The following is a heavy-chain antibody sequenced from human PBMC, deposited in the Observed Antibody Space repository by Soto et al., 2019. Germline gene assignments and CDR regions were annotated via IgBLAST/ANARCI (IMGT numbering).Heavy chain of an antibody. Sequence: QVQVVESGGGVVQPGRSLRLSCGASGFTFTSYGMHWVRQAPGKGLEWVAVISYDGGDKYYADSVKGRFTISRDNSKNTLYLQMNSLRAEHTAVYYCAKASGYCSSSTCSRLIYYYYGMDVWGQGTTVTVSS. CDR3: AKASGYCSSSTCSRLIYYYYGMDV. V-gene: IGHV3-30*18. CDR1: GFTFTSYG. D-gene: IGHD2-2*01. J-gene: IGHJ6*02. CDR2: ISYDGGDK.